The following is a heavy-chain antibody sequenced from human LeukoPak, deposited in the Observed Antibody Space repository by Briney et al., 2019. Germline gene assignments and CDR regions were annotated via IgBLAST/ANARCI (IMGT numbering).Heavy chain of an antibody. J-gene: IGHJ1*01. Sequence: QPGGSLRLSCAASGFTFSSYAMHWVRQAPGKGLEWVAVISYDGSNKYYADSVKGRFTISRDNSKSTLYLQMNSLRAEDTAVYYCAQDQLAAAGRQYWGQGTLVTVSS. CDR2: ISYDGSNK. CDR3: AQDQLAAAGRQY. D-gene: IGHD6-13*01. V-gene: IGHV3-30-3*01. CDR1: GFTFSSYA.